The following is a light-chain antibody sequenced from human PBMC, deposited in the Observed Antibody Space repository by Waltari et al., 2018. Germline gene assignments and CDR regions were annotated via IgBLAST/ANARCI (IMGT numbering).Light chain of an antibody. J-gene: IGKJ1*01. V-gene: IGKV3-15*01. CDR2: GAS. CDR3: QQYNNWPPWT. Sequence: EIVMTQSPATLSVSPGERATLSCRASQYISNNLACYQHKLGQAPRLLIYGASTRATGIPARFSGSGSGTEFTLTISSMQSEDFAVYYCQQYNNWPPWTFGRGTKVEIK. CDR1: QYISNN.